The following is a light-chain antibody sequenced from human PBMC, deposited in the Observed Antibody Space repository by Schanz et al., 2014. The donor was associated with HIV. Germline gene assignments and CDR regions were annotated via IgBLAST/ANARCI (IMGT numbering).Light chain of an antibody. V-gene: IGLV1-40*01. J-gene: IGLJ2*01. CDR1: SSNIGAGYD. CDR3: SSYATTKDLL. CDR2: DND. Sequence: QSVLTQPPSLSGAPGQRISLSCNGSSSNIGAGYDVHWYQHFPGTAPRLLIFDNDNRPSGVPDRISGSKSGNTASLTVSGLQAEDEADYYCSSYATTKDLLFGGGTKVTVL.